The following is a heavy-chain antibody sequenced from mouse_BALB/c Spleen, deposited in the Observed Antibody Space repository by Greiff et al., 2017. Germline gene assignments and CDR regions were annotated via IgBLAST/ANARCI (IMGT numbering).Heavy chain of an antibody. V-gene: IGHV1-7*01. Sequence: QVQLQQSGAELAKPGASVKMSCKASGYTFTSYWMHWVKQRPGQGLEWIGYINPSTGYTEYNQKFKDKATLTADKSSSTAYMQLSSLTSEDSAVYYCARMGRDAMDYWGQGTSVTVSS. CDR1: GYTFTSYW. CDR2: INPSTGYT. D-gene: IGHD4-1*01. J-gene: IGHJ4*01. CDR3: ARMGRDAMDY.